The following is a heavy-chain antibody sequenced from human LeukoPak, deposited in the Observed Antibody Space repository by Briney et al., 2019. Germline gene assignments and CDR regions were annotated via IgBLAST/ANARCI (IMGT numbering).Heavy chain of an antibody. CDR1: GFTFSSSA. J-gene: IGHJ4*02. V-gene: IGHV3-23*01. Sequence: GGSLRLSCAASGFTFSSSAMSWVRLAPGKGLGWVSAIDDGSETTYYADPVKGRFTISRDNSKNTLYLQLTSLRVEDTAVYYCAKVATWTYFDSWGQGTLVTVSS. D-gene: IGHD3/OR15-3a*01. CDR3: AKVATWTYFDS. CDR2: IDDGSETT.